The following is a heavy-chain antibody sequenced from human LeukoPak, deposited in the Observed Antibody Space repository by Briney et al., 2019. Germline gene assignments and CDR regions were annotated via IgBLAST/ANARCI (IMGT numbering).Heavy chain of an antibody. CDR2: IYYSGST. D-gene: IGHD3-10*01. CDR3: ARTRFWGYYFDY. V-gene: IGHV4-59*01. J-gene: IGHJ4*02. CDR1: GGSISSYY. Sequence: SETLSLTCTVSGGSISSYYWSWIRQPPGKGLEWIGYIYYSGSTNYNPSLKSRVTISVDTSKNQFSLKLSSVTAADTAVYYCARTRFWGYYFDYWGQGTLVTVSS.